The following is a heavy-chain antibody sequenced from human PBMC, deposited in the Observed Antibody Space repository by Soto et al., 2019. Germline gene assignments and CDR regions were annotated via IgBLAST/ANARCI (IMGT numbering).Heavy chain of an antibody. CDR3: ARGGTPDPVVITRHFDY. D-gene: IGHD3-22*01. V-gene: IGHV1-69*13. CDR1: GGTFSSYA. Sequence: SVKVSCKASGGTFSSYAISWVRQAPGQGFEWMGGIIPIFGTANYAQKFQGRVTITADESTSTAYMELSSLRSEDTAVYYCARGGTPDPVVITRHFDYWGQGTLVTVSS. J-gene: IGHJ4*02. CDR2: IIPIFGTA.